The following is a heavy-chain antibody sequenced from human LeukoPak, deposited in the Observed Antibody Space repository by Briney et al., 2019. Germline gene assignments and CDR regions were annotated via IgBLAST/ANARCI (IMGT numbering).Heavy chain of an antibody. V-gene: IGHV3-23*01. CDR3: AKDLVTGSLDY. J-gene: IGHJ4*02. CDR2: ISGSGGST. D-gene: IGHD3-10*01. CDR1: GFTFNDYG. Sequence: GGTLRLSCAASGFTFNDYGMTWVRQAPGKGLEWVSSISGSGGSTYYADSVKGRFTISRDNSKNTLYLQMNSLRAEDTAVYYCAKDLVTGSLDYWGQGTLVTVSS.